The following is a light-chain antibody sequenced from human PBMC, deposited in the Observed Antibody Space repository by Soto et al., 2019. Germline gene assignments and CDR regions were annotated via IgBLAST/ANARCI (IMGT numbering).Light chain of an antibody. J-gene: IGKJ1*01. V-gene: IGKV3-20*01. Sequence: EVLMTQSPATLSVSPGEKVTLSCWASETVATNLAWYQQKPGQAPRLLISGASTRAAGISDRFRGSGSGTDFTLTISRLEPEDFAVYYCQQYGSSPWTFGQGTKVDIK. CDR1: ETVATN. CDR2: GAS. CDR3: QQYGSSPWT.